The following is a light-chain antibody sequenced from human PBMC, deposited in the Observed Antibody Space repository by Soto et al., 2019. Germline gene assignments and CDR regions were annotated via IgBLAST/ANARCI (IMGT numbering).Light chain of an antibody. CDR2: SNN. J-gene: IGLJ2*01. CDR3: ATWADSRNVV. Sequence: QSVLTQPPSASGTPGQSITISCSGSISNIGSNNVYWYQQLPGTAPKLLIYSNNQRPSGVPDRFSGSKSGTSASLAISGLQSEDEADYYCATWADSRNVVFGGGTQLTVL. V-gene: IGLV1-44*01. CDR1: ISNIGSNN.